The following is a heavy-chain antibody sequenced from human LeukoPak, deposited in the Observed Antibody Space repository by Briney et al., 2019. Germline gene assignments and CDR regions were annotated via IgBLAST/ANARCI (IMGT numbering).Heavy chain of an antibody. CDR3: ARVRGAGYYYYYMDV. D-gene: IGHD4/OR15-4a*01. V-gene: IGHV4-34*01. CDR1: GGSFSGYY. Sequence: SETLSLTCAVYGGSFSGYYWSWIRQPPGKGLEWIGEINHSGSTNYNPSLKSRVTISVDTSKNQFSLKLSPVTAADTAVYYCARVRGAGYYYYYMDVWGKGTTVTVSS. CDR2: INHSGST. J-gene: IGHJ6*03.